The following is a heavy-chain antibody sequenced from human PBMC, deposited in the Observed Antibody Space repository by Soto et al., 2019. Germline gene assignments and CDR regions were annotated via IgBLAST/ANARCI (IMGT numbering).Heavy chain of an antibody. D-gene: IGHD1-26*01. V-gene: IGHV1-69*01. CDR3: GSSTRSCLLPTTHRFHWFDP. J-gene: IGHJ5*02. CDR2: IIPIFRTP. Sequence: QVQLVQPGAEVTQPGSSVKVSCQASGVTFSSFAISWVRQATGQGLEWLGGIIPIFRTPNYAQNFQDRVTITADESKSSVNMALGTLISDGPTIYSCGSSTRSCLLPTTHRFHWFDPWGQGPLVTVSS. CDR1: GVTFSSFA.